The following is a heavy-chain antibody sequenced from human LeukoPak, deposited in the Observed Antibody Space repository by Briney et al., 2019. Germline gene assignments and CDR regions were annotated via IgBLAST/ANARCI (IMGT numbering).Heavy chain of an antibody. V-gene: IGHV3-53*01. D-gene: IGHD4-17*01. CDR3: AKRKVGVTTSSAFDY. CDR1: GFTVSSNY. CDR2: IYSSGST. Sequence: GGSLRLSCAASGFTVSSNYMSWVRQAPGKGLEWVSVIYSSGSTDYADSVKGRLTISRDNSKNTLYLQMNSLRAEDTAVYYCAKRKVGVTTSSAFDYWGQGTLVTVSS. J-gene: IGHJ4*02.